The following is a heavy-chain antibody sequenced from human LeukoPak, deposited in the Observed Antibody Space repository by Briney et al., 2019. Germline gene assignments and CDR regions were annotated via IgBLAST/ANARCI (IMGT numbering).Heavy chain of an antibody. CDR3: TASPPATHRYYYDSSGLPFDY. CDR2: IKSKTDGGTT. CDR1: GFTFSNAW. V-gene: IGHV3-15*01. D-gene: IGHD3-22*01. J-gene: IGHJ4*02. Sequence: GGSLRLSCAASGFTFSNAWLSWVRQAPGKGLEWVGRIKSKTDGGTTDYAAPVKGRFTISRDDSKNTLYLQMNSLKTEDTAVYYCTASPPATHRYYYDSSGLPFDYWGQGTLVTVSS.